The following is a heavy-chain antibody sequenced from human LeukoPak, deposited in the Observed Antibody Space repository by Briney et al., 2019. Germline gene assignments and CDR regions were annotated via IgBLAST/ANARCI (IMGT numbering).Heavy chain of an antibody. CDR1: GGSISSGDYY. D-gene: IGHD3-10*01. J-gene: IGHJ1*01. CDR2: IYYSGGT. Sequence: SETLSLTCTVSGGSISSGDYYWSWIRQPPGKGLEWIGYIYYSGGTNYNPSLKSRVIISVDTSKNQFSLILSSVTAADTAVYYCARQERYYGSGSYTYFQHWGQGTLVTVSS. CDR3: ARQERYYGSGSYTYFQH. V-gene: IGHV4-30-4*08.